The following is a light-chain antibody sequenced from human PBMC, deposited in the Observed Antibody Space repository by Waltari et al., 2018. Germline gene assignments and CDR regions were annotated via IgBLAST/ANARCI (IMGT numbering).Light chain of an antibody. CDR2: QAN. V-gene: IGLV3-1*01. CDR3: QAWDRSIVI. CDR1: EWGDKY. Sequence: SYDLTQPPSVSVSPGQTASITCSGDEWGDKYASWYQQKPGQSPVLVIYQANQRPSGIPERFSGSNSENTATLTISGTQPMDEGDYFCQAWDRSIVIFGGGTKLTVL. J-gene: IGLJ2*01.